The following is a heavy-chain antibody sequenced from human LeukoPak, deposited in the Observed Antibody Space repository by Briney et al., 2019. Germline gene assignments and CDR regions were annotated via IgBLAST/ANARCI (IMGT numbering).Heavy chain of an antibody. V-gene: IGHV4-39*01. CDR2: IYYSGST. CDR3: ASGIAAAGPRVDY. Sequence: PSETLSLTCAVSGGSISSNSYYWGWIRQPPGKGLEWIGSIYYSGSTYYNPSLKSRVTISVDTSKNQFSLKLSSVTAADTAVYYCASGIAAAGPRVDYWGQGTLVTVSS. D-gene: IGHD6-13*01. J-gene: IGHJ4*02. CDR1: GGSISSNSYY.